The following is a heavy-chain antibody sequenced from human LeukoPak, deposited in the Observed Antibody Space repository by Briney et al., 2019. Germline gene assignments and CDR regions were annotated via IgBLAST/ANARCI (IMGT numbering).Heavy chain of an antibody. CDR3: ARGGLLTRYYYDSSGYYNY. CDR2: INAGNGNT. D-gene: IGHD3-22*01. CDR1: GYTFTSYA. V-gene: IGHV1-3*01. Sequence: ASVKVSCKASGYTFTSYAMHWVRQAPGQRLEWMGWINAGNGNTKYSQEFQGRVTITRDTSASTAYMELSSLRSEDTAVYYCARGGLLTRYYYDSSGYYNYWGQGTLVTVSS. J-gene: IGHJ4*02.